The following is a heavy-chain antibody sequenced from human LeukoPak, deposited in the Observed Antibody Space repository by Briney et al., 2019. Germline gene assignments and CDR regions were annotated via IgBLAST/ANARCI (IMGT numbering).Heavy chain of an antibody. Sequence: SETLSLTCTVSDGSINGYYWSWIRQPPGKGLEWIGEINHSGSTNYNPSLKSRVTISVDTSKNQFSLKLSSVTAADTAVYYCARENYYDFWSGYPWYYYYYMDVWGKGTTVTVSS. D-gene: IGHD3-3*01. CDR1: DGSINGYY. J-gene: IGHJ6*03. CDR3: ARENYYDFWSGYPWYYYYYMDV. CDR2: INHSGST. V-gene: IGHV4-34*01.